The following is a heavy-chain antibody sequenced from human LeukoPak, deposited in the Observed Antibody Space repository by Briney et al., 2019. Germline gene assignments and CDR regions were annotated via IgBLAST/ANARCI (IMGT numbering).Heavy chain of an antibody. CDR1: GGSISSSSYY. CDR2: IYYSGST. CDR3: GVLLWFGAGWRSFTHDAFNI. V-gene: IGHV4-39*01. D-gene: IGHD3-10*01. Sequence: SETLSLTCTVSGGSISSSSYYWGWIRQPPGKGLEWIGSIYYSGSTYYNPSLKSRVTISVDTSKNQFSLKLSSVTATDTAIYYCGVLLWFGAGWRSFTHDAFNIWGQGTMVTVSS. J-gene: IGHJ3*02.